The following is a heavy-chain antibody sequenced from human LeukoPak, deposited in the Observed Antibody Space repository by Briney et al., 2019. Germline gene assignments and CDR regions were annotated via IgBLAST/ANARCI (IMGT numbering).Heavy chain of an antibody. Sequence: ASVKVSCKASGYTFTGYPMHWVRQAPGQGLEWMEWINPNSGDTKYAQKFQGRVTMTRDTSISTAYMELSSLRSDDTAVYYCARTTAFDYWGQGTLVTVSS. V-gene: IGHV1-2*02. J-gene: IGHJ4*02. CDR2: INPNSGDT. D-gene: IGHD4-17*01. CDR3: ARTTAFDY. CDR1: GYTFTGYP.